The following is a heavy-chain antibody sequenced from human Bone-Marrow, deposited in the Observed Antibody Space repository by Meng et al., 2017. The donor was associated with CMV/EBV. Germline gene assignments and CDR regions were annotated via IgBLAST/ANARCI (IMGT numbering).Heavy chain of an antibody. CDR3: ASIHYPVHRTHITDFDY. CDR1: GWPFCVFY. J-gene: IGHJ4*02. D-gene: IGHD1-14*01. Sequence: VHLQQWGAGLSEPAVTLSLTSASCGWPFCVFYWSSYHQPPGRGVAGLGEMNHSVSTNYNASPNSRVTIPGGTSKNRYSLKLSAVTAANTAVYYCASIHYPVHRTHITDFDYWGQGTLVTVSS. V-gene: IGHV4-34*01. CDR2: MNHSVST.